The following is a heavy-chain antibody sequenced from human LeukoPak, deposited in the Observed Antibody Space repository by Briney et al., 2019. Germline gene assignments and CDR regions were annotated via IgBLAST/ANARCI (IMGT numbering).Heavy chain of an antibody. CDR2: IYPDDSDT. V-gene: IGHV5-51*01. Sequence: GESLKISCKGSGYSFTSYWIGWVRPMPGKGVGWMGIIYPDDSDTRYNPSFQGQVTISAHKSISTAYLQWSSLNASDTAMHYCARQAVPDTIQRGYYYYMDVWGKGTTVTVSS. CDR1: GYSFTSYW. J-gene: IGHJ6*03. D-gene: IGHD2-2*01. CDR3: ARQAVPDTIQRGYYYYMDV.